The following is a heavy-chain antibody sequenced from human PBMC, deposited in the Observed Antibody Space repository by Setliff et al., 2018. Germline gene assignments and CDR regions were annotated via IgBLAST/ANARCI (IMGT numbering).Heavy chain of an antibody. Sequence: PGGSLRLSCAASYFTFNRDALSWVRQAPGKGLEWVAAISGSGGSTYYANSVKGRFIVSRDNSKSTVYLQMNRLRGDDTAVYYCAKGHLSVAHCGADCYPFDSWGQGTLVTVSS. V-gene: IGHV3-23*01. CDR2: ISGSGGST. CDR3: AKGHLSVAHCGADCYPFDS. D-gene: IGHD2-21*02. CDR1: YFTFNRDA. J-gene: IGHJ4*02.